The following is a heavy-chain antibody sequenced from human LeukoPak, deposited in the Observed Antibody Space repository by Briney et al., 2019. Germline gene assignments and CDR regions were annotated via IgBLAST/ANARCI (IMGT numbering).Heavy chain of an antibody. Sequence: PGGSLRLSCAASGFTFRTYGMHWVRQAPGKGLEWVAFIRYDGINKYYADSMKGRFTISRDNSKNTLYLQMNSLRAEDTAIYYCAKAEGELLLDWGQGTLVTVSS. CDR1: GFTFRTYG. V-gene: IGHV3-30*02. D-gene: IGHD2-15*01. CDR3: AKAEGELLLD. J-gene: IGHJ4*02. CDR2: IRYDGINK.